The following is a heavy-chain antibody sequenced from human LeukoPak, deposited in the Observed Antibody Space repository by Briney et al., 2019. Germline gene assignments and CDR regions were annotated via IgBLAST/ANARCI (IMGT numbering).Heavy chain of an antibody. J-gene: IGHJ4*02. V-gene: IGHV3-23*01. Sequence: GGTLRLSCAASGFTFSSYGMSWVRQAPGKGLEWVSAISGSGGSTYYADSVKGRFTISRDNSKNTLYLQMNSLRAEDTAVYYCAKRCSGGSCFDYWGQGTLVTVSS. CDR2: ISGSGGST. CDR1: GFTFSSYG. CDR3: AKRCSGGSCFDY. D-gene: IGHD2-15*01.